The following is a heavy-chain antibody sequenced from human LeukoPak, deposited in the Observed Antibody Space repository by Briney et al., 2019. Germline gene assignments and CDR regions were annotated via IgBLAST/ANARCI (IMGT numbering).Heavy chain of an antibody. Sequence: ASVKVSCKASGYTFTRYDINWVRQATGQGLEWMGWMNPNSGNTGYAQKFQGRVTITRNTSISTAYMELSSLRSEDTAVYYCARGLYCSSTSCSRGWFDPWGQGTLVTVSS. CDR1: GYTFTRYD. CDR3: ARGLYCSSTSCSRGWFDP. D-gene: IGHD2-2*01. V-gene: IGHV1-8*03. J-gene: IGHJ5*02. CDR2: MNPNSGNT.